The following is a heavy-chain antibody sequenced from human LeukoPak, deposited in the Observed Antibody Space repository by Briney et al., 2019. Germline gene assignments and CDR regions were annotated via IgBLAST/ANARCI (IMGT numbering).Heavy chain of an antibody. Sequence: EASVKVSCKASGGTFSSYAISWVRQAPGQGLEWMGGIIPIFGTANYAQKFQGRVTITADESTSTAYMELSSLRSEDTAVYYCARDSRDGYNNFDYWGQGTLVTVSS. D-gene: IGHD5-24*01. CDR2: IIPIFGTA. J-gene: IGHJ4*02. CDR3: ARDSRDGYNNFDY. CDR1: GGTFSSYA. V-gene: IGHV1-69*13.